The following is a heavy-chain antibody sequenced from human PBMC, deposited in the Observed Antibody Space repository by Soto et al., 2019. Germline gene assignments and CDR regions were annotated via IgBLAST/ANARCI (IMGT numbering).Heavy chain of an antibody. CDR1: GFTFSDFY. J-gene: IGHJ5*02. CDR2: ISSGSTNI. CDR3: ARVRNGAGSES. D-gene: IGHD3-10*01. V-gene: IGHV3-11*01. Sequence: QVQLVESGGGLVKPGGSLRLSCAASGFTFSDFYMSWIRQAPGKGLEWISYISSGSTNIFYADSVKGRFTVSRDNAKNSVYLQMDSLRAEDTAVYYWARVRNGAGSESWGQGTLVTVSS.